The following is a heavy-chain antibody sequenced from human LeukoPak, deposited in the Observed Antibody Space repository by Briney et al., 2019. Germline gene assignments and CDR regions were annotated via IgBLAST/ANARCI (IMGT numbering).Heavy chain of an antibody. J-gene: IGHJ3*01. CDR2: MYPGDSAT. CDR1: AYHFPTYW. D-gene: IGHD6-13*01. CDR3: ARRVSGDAFDV. V-gene: IGHV5-51*01. Sequence: GESPKISFDGSAYHFPTYWIGWVRPMPGKGLEWMGIMYPGDSATRYSPSFQGQVTFSADKSINTAYLQWSSLKASDTAMYYCARRVSGDAFDVWGQGTMVTVSS.